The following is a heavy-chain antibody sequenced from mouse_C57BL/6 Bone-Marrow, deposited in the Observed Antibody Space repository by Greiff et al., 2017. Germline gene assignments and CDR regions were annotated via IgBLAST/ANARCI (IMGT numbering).Heavy chain of an antibody. CDR1: GYSFTGYY. J-gene: IGHJ4*01. V-gene: IGHV1-42*01. CDR2: INPSTGGT. CDR3: AKSHYYYAMDY. Sequence: EVMLVESGPELVKPGASVKISCKASGYSFTGYYMNWVQQSPEKSLEWIGEINPSTGGTTYNQKFKAKATLTVDKSSSTAYMQLKSLTSEGSAVYCCAKSHYYYAMDYWGQGTSVTGSS.